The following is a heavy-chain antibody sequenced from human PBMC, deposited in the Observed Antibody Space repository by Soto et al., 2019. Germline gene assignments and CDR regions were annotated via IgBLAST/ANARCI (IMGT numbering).Heavy chain of an antibody. CDR1: GYTFTGYY. Sequence: ASVKVSCKASGYTFTGYYMHWVRQAPGQGLEWMGWINPNSGGTNYAQKFQGWVTMARDTSISTAYMELSRLRSDDTAVYYCARGYSSWYQGLGPYYYYYYTDVWGKGTTVTVSS. V-gene: IGHV1-2*04. CDR2: INPNSGGT. CDR3: ARGYSSWYQGLGPYYYYYYTDV. J-gene: IGHJ6*03. D-gene: IGHD6-13*01.